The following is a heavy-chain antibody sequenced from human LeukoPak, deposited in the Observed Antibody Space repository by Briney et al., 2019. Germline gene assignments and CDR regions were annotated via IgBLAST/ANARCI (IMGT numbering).Heavy chain of an antibody. CDR2: ISGSGGST. Sequence: GGSLRLSCAASGFTFSSYAMSWVRQAPGKGLEWVSAISGSGGSTYYADSVKGRFTISRDNSKNTLYLQMNSLRAEDTVVYYCARDYAAVGAKGAFDIWGQGTMVTVSS. CDR3: ARDYAAVGAKGAFDI. D-gene: IGHD1-26*01. J-gene: IGHJ3*02. CDR1: GFTFSSYA. V-gene: IGHV3-23*01.